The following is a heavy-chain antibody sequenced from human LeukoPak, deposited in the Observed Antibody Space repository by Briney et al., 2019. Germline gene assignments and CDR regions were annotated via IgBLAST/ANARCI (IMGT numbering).Heavy chain of an antibody. CDR2: IYYSGST. CDR1: GGSISSSSYY. V-gene: IGHV4-39*01. J-gene: IGHJ2*01. Sequence: SETLSPTCTVSGGSISSSSYYWGWIRQPPGKGLEWIGSIYYSGSTYYNPSLKSRVTISVDTSKNQFSLKLSSVTAADTAVYYCARLALETGYSSSWGYWYFDLWGRGTLVTVSS. D-gene: IGHD6-13*01. CDR3: ARLALETGYSSSWGYWYFDL.